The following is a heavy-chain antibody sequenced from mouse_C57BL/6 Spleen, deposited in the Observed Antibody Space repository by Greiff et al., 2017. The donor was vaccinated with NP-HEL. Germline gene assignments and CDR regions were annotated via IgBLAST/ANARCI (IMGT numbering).Heavy chain of an antibody. CDR1: GFSLSTFGMG. CDR3: ARISGYYDAWFAY. V-gene: IGHV8-8*01. CDR2: IWWDDDK. D-gene: IGHD2-3*01. J-gene: IGHJ3*01. Sequence: QVQLQQSGPGILQPSQTLSLTCSFSGFSLSTFGMGVGWIRQPSGKGLEWLAHIWWDDDKYYNPALKSRLTISKDTSKNQVFLMIANVDTADTATYYCARISGYYDAWFAYWGQGTLVTVSA.